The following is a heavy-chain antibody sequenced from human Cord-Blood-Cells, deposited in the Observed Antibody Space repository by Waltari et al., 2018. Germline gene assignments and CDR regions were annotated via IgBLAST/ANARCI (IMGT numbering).Heavy chain of an antibody. CDR2: IYHSGST. Sequence: QVQLQESGPGLVKPSETLSLTCAVSGYSISSGYYWGWIRQPPGKGLEWIGSIYHSGSTYYNPSLKSRVTISVDTAKNQFSRKLSSVTAADTAVYYCARVSKSAAIDYWGQGTLVTVSS. CDR3: ARVSKSAAIDY. D-gene: IGHD2-2*01. CDR1: GYSISSGYY. J-gene: IGHJ4*02. V-gene: IGHV4-38-2*01.